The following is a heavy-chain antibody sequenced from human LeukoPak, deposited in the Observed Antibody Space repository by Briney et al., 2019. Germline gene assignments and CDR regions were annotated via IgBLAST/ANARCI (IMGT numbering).Heavy chain of an antibody. CDR2: IYTDGRT. V-gene: IGHV3-66*01. CDR1: GFTVTSNY. J-gene: IGHJ4*02. CDR3: ARVQIYGTGSYFFDH. D-gene: IGHD3-10*01. Sequence: HPGGFLRLSCAATGFTVTSNYMSWVRQTPGQGRLEWVSVIYTDGRTFYTGSVTGRFTISRDNSKNTLYLQMNSLRAEDTAVYYCARVQIYGTGSYFFDHWGQGTLVTVSS.